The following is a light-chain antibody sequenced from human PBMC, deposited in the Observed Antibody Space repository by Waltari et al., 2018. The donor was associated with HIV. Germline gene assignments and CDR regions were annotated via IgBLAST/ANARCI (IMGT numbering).Light chain of an antibody. Sequence: EIVLIQSPATLSLSPGERATLSCRASQSVSSYLAWYYQNPAQSPRLLIYDTSTSATGIPARLSGSWSATDFTLTSTSLEPEDSAVYYCQQRSNWSITFGQGTRLEIK. CDR2: DTS. CDR3: QQRSNWSIT. V-gene: IGKV3-11*01. CDR1: QSVSSY. J-gene: IGKJ5*01.